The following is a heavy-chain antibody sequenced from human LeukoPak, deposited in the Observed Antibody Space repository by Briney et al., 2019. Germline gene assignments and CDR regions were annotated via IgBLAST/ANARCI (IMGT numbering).Heavy chain of an antibody. J-gene: IGHJ6*03. D-gene: IGHD6-6*01. CDR3: ATEAFIAARPRFYYYYYMDV. CDR1: GYTFTSYY. Sequence: ASVKVSCKASGYTFTSYYMHWVRQAPGQGLEWMGWINTNTGNPTYAQGFTGRFVFSLDTSVSTAYLQISSLKAEDTAVYYCATEAFIAARPRFYYYYYMDVGGKGTTVTVSS. V-gene: IGHV7-4-1*02. CDR2: INTNTGNP.